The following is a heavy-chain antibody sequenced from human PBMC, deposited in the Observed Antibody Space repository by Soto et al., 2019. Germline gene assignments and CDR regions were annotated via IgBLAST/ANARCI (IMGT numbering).Heavy chain of an antibody. D-gene: IGHD3-10*01. J-gene: IGHJ5*02. CDR3: ARAHYYGSGSSNWFDP. CDR1: GYTFTSYG. V-gene: IGHV1-18*01. Sequence: ASVKVSCKASGYTFTSYGISWVRQAPGQRLEWMGWISAYNGNTNYAQKLQGRVTMTTDTSTSTAYMELRSLRSDDTAVYYCARAHYYGSGSSNWFDPWGQGTLVTVSS. CDR2: ISAYNGNT.